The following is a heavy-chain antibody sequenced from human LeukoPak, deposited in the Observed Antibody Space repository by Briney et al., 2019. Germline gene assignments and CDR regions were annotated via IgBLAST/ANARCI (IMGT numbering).Heavy chain of an antibody. J-gene: IGHJ5*02. V-gene: IGHV1-69*04. CDR2: IIPILGIA. CDR3: ARALGQYCSGGSCYWFDP. D-gene: IGHD2-15*01. CDR1: GGTFSSYA. Sequence: ASVKVSCKASGGTFSSYAIGWVRQAPGQGLEWMGRIIPILGIANYAQKFQGRVTITADKSTSTAYMELSSLRSEDTAVYYCARALGQYCSGGSCYWFDPWGQGTLVTVSS.